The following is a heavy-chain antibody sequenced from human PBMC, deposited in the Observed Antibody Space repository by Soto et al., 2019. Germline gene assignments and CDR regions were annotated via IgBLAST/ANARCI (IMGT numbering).Heavy chain of an antibody. V-gene: IGHV4-30-2*01. D-gene: IGHD4-17*01. CDR2: VYHSGST. Sequence: PSETLSLTCAVSGGSISSGCYSWSWIRQPPGKGLEWIGYVYHSGSTYYNPSLKSRVTISVDRSKNHFSLKLNSVTAADTAVYYCARLVYGDSGPDSWGQGTLVTVSS. CDR1: GGSISSGCYS. J-gene: IGHJ4*02. CDR3: ARLVYGDSGPDS.